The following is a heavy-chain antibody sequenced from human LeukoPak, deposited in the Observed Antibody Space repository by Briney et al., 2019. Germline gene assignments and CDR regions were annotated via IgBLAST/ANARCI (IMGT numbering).Heavy chain of an antibody. CDR3: ARERN. Sequence: PGGSLRLSCAVSGFSFSTYWTSWVRQAPGKGPEWVASIKPDGSEKYYVDSVTGRFTISRDNAKNSLYLQMSNLKPEDTAVYYCARERNWGQGTLVTVSS. CDR2: IKPDGSEK. CDR1: GFSFSTYW. J-gene: IGHJ4*02. V-gene: IGHV3-7*01.